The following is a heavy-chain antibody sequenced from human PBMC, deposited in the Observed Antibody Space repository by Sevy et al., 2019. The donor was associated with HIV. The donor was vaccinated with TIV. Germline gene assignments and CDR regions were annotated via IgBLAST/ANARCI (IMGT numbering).Heavy chain of an antibody. CDR2: FDPEDGET. V-gene: IGHV1-24*01. Sequence: ASVKVSCKVSGYTLTELSMHWVRQAPGKGLEWMGGFDPEDGETIYAQKFQGRVTMTEDTSTDTAYMELSSLRSEDTAVYYCATAAKPPRRVVRGVIKRWYFDYWGQGTLVTVSS. CDR1: GYTLTELS. D-gene: IGHD3-10*01. J-gene: IGHJ4*02. CDR3: ATAAKPPRRVVRGVIKRWYFDY.